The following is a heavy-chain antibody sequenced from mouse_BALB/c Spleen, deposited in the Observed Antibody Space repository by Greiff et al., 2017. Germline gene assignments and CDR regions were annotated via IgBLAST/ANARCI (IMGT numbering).Heavy chain of an antibody. J-gene: IGHJ3*01. D-gene: IGHD2-14*01. CDR3: AREGYRYDGFAY. CDR1: GYAFTSYN. Sequence: VQLKESGPELVKPGASVKVSCKASGYAFTSYNMYWVKQSHGKSLEWIGYIDPYNGGTSYNQKFKGKATLTVDKSSSTAYMHLNSLTSEDSAVYYCAREGYRYDGFAYWGQGTLVTVSA. V-gene: IGHV1S135*01. CDR2: IDPYNGGT.